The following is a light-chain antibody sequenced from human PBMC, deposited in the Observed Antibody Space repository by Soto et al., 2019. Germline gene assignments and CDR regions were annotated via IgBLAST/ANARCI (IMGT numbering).Light chain of an antibody. CDR1: SSDVGAYNY. CDR2: EVS. V-gene: IGLV2-8*01. CDR3: SSLAGNIWGV. J-gene: IGLJ3*02. Sequence: QPALTQPPSASGSPGESVTISCTGTSSDVGAYNYVSWYQQHPGKAPKLIIYEVSKRPSGVPDRFSGSKSGNTASLTVSGFKAEDEAVYSFSSLAGNIWGVFGGGTK.